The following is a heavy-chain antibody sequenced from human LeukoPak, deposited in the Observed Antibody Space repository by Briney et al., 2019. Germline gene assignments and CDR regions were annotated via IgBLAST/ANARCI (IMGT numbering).Heavy chain of an antibody. Sequence: ASVKVSCKASGYTFTGYYMHWVRQAPGQGLEWMGWINPNSGGTNYAQEFQGWVTMTRDTSISTAYIELSRLRSDDTAVYYCARAYGEANNWFDPWGQGTLVTVSS. CDR2: INPNSGGT. CDR1: GYTFTGYY. D-gene: IGHD3-10*01. J-gene: IGHJ5*02. V-gene: IGHV1-2*04. CDR3: ARAYGEANNWFDP.